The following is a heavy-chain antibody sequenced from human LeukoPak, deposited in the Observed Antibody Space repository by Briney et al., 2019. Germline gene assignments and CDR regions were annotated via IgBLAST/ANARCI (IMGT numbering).Heavy chain of an antibody. J-gene: IGHJ4*02. CDR2: IYSGGST. CDR3: ARESDYVWESYRSYYFDY. CDR1: GFTVSRNY. V-gene: IGHV3-53*01. D-gene: IGHD3-16*02. Sequence: GGSLRPSCAASGFTVSRNYMSWVRQAPGKGLEWVSVIYSGGSTYYADSVKGRFTISRDNSKNTLYLQMNSLRAEDTAVYYCARESDYVWESYRSYYFDYWGQGTLVTVSS.